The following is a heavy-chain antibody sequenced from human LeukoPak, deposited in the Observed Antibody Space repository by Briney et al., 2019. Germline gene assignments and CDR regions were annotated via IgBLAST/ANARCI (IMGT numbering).Heavy chain of an antibody. CDR2: VDGRGSST. CDR3: AQDLSGSGSYYPLDY. CDR1: GFTFSNYG. V-gene: IGHV3-23*01. Sequence: PGGSLRLAWAAAGFTFSNYGLSWVRQAPGKGLEWVSAVDGRGSSTYYADSVQGRFTISRDNPNNTLYLQMNSLRAESTAEYYCAQDLSGSGSYYPLDYWGQGTLVTVSS. D-gene: IGHD3-10*01. J-gene: IGHJ4*02.